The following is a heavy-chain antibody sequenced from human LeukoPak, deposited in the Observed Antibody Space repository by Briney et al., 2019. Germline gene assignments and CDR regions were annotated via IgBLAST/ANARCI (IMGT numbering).Heavy chain of an antibody. CDR1: GFTFDDHG. CDR2: INWNGDIT. D-gene: IGHD2-15*01. V-gene: IGHV3-20*04. J-gene: IGHJ4*02. Sequence: RTGGSLRLSCAASGFTFDDHGMSWVRQGPGKGLEWVSTINWNGDITGYGDSVKGRFTISRDNAKNSLYLQMNSLRAEDTALYYCATDVGFDFWGQGTLVTVSS. CDR3: ATDVGFDF.